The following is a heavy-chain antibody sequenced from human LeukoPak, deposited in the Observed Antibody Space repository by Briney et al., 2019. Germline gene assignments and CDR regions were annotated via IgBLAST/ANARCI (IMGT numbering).Heavy chain of an antibody. CDR1: GFTFSSYG. CDR2: IWYDGSNK. J-gene: IGHJ4*02. CDR3: AKPRNYYDSEYYFDY. Sequence: GRSLRLSCAASGFTFSSYGMHWVRQAPGKGLEWVAVIWYDGSNKYYADSVKGRFTISRDNSKNTLYLQMNSLRAEDTAVYYCAKPRNYYDSEYYFDYWGQGTLVTVSS. D-gene: IGHD3-22*01. V-gene: IGHV3-33*06.